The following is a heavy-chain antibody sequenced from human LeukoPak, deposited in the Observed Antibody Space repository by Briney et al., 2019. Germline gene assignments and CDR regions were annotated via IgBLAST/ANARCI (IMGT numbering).Heavy chain of an antibody. D-gene: IGHD1-26*01. CDR3: ARGIGSLAFDY. CDR2: ISSSSSYI. V-gene: IGHV3-21*01. Sequence: GGSLRLSCAASGFTCSSYSMNWVRQAPGKGLEWVSSISSSSSYIYYADSVKGRFTISRDNAKNSLYLQMNSLRAEDTAVYYCARGIGSLAFDYWGQGTLVTVSS. J-gene: IGHJ4*02. CDR1: GFTCSSYS.